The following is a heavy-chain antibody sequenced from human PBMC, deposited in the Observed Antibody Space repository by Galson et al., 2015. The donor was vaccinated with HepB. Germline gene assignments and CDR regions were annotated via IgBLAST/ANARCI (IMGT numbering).Heavy chain of an antibody. CDR1: GGSISSSNW. CDR2: IYHSGST. D-gene: IGHD6-13*01. V-gene: IGHV4-4*02. Sequence: TLSLTCTVSGGSISSSNWWSWVRQPPGQGLEWIGEIYHSGSTNYNPSLKSRVTISVDKSKNQFSLKLSSVTAADTAVYYCAREAYSSSWSVYGMDVWGQGTTVTVSS. CDR3: AREAYSSSWSVYGMDV. J-gene: IGHJ6*02.